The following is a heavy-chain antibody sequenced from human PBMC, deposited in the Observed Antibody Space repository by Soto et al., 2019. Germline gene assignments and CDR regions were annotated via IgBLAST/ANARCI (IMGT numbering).Heavy chain of an antibody. Sequence: QVQLVQSGAEVKKPGASVRVSCKASGYTFTSYCLHWVRQAPGQGLEWMGIINPGQGLAWMGIINTRDASTGYAQKFQDRVTMTIDTSTSTVYMELISLRSEDTAMYYCARSPPWGSALGGWFDPWGQGTLVTVSS. CDR1: GYTFTSYC. D-gene: IGHD3-16*01. J-gene: IGHJ5*02. V-gene: IGHV1-46*01. CDR2: INPGQGLAWMGIINTRDAST. CDR3: ARSPPWGSALGGWFDP.